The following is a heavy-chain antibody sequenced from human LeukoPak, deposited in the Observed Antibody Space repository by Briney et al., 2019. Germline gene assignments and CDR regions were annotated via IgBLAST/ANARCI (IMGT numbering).Heavy chain of an antibody. Sequence: PGGSLRLSCVVSGFPFRNYWMSWVRRTPGRGLQWVANINLDGTEKSYVESVKGRFTISRDNAKNSLYLQMNSLRAEDTAVYYCAKYGGDLGVAFDNWGQGTLVTVSS. CDR1: GFPFRNYW. V-gene: IGHV3-7*01. J-gene: IGHJ4*02. CDR2: INLDGTEK. CDR3: AKYGGDLGVAFDN. D-gene: IGHD4-23*01.